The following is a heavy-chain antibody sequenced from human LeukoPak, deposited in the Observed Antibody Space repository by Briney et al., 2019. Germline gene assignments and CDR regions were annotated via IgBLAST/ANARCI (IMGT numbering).Heavy chain of an antibody. CDR1: GNSISSGDYY. CDR2: IYTSGST. D-gene: IGHD3-22*01. V-gene: IGHV4-61*02. CDR3: ARASYSYDISGWVPFDY. Sequence: PSETLSLTCTVSGNSISSGDYYWSWIRQPAGTGLEWIGRIYTSGSTNYNPSLKSRVTISGDTSKNQFSLRLSSVTAADTAVYYCARASYSYDISGWVPFDYWGQGTLVTVSS. J-gene: IGHJ4*02.